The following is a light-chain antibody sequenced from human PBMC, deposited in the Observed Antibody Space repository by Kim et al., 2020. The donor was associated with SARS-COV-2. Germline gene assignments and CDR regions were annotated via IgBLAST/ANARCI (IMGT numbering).Light chain of an antibody. V-gene: IGLV3-9*01. CDR3: QVWDSSSPWV. CDR2: RDS. Sequence: SYELTQPLSVSVALGQTARITCGGNNIGSKNVHWYQQKPGQAPVLVIYRDSNRPSGIPERFSGSNSGNTATLTISRAQAGDEADDYCQVWDSSSPWVFGG. J-gene: IGLJ3*02. CDR1: NIGSKN.